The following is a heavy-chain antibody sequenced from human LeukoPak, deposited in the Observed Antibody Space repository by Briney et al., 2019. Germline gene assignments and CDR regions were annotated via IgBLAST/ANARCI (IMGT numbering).Heavy chain of an antibody. CDR3: ARVRSVGCSGGSCYSSYYFDY. V-gene: IGHV4-34*01. CDR1: GGSFSGYY. Sequence: XSETLSLTCAVYGGSFSGYYWSWIRQPPGRGLEWIGEINHSGSTNYNPSLKSRVTISVDTSKNQFSLKLSSVTAADTAVYYCARVRSVGCSGGSCYSSYYFDYWGQGTLVTVSS. CDR2: INHSGST. J-gene: IGHJ4*02. D-gene: IGHD2-15*01.